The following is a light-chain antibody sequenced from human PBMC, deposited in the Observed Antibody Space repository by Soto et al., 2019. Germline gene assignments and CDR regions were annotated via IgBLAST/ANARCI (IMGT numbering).Light chain of an antibody. V-gene: IGKV1-17*01. Sequence: DIQMTQSPSSLSASVGDRVTITCRASQAIRNDLAWYQQKPGRAPKRLIYGSFSLQSGAPSRFSGSGSGTEFTLTISSLQPDDFATYYCQQYNSYWTFGQGTKVDIK. CDR2: GSF. CDR1: QAIRND. J-gene: IGKJ1*01. CDR3: QQYNSYWT.